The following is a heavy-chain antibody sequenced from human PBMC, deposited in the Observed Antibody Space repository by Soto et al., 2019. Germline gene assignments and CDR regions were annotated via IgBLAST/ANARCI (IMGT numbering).Heavy chain of an antibody. CDR3: ARGGLELGNFHLDY. J-gene: IGHJ4*02. CDR1: GGSISSYY. D-gene: IGHD1-7*01. Sequence: SETLSLTCTVSGGSISSYYWSWIRQPPGKGLEWIGYIYYSGNTNYNPSLTGRGTMSIDTTKNQFSLKLSSVTAADTAVYYCARGGLELGNFHLDYWGQGTLVTVS. CDR2: IYYSGNT. V-gene: IGHV4-59*12.